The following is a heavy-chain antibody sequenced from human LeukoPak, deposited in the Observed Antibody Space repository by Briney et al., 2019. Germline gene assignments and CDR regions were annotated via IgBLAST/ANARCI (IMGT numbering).Heavy chain of an antibody. Sequence: SETLSLTCTVSGGSISSYYWSWIRQPPGKGLEWIGYIYYSGSTNYNPSLKSRVTISVDTSKNQFSLKLSSVTAADTAVYYCARVGESYHPFDYWAREPWSPSPQ. CDR3: ARVGESYHPFDY. D-gene: IGHD3-10*01. J-gene: IGHJ4*02. V-gene: IGHV4-59*01. CDR1: GGSISSYY. CDR2: IYYSGST.